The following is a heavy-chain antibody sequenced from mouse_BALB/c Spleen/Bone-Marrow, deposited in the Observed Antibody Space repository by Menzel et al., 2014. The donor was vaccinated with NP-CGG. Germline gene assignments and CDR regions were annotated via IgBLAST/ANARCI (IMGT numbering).Heavy chain of an antibody. Sequence: VQLQQSGAELVRPGASVKLSCKASGYTFTSYWINWVKQRPGQGLEWIGNIYPSDSYTNYNQKFKDKAAMTVDKSSSTAYMQLSSPTSEDSAVYYCTRRGTGNAMDYWGQGTSVTVSP. CDR3: TRRGTGNAMDY. D-gene: IGHD3-3*01. CDR2: IYPSDSYT. J-gene: IGHJ4*01. CDR1: GYTFTSYW. V-gene: IGHV1-69*02.